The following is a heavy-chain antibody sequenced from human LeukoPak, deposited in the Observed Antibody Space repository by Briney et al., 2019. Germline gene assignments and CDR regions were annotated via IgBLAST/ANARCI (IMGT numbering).Heavy chain of an antibody. D-gene: IGHD2-2*01. J-gene: IGHJ3*02. CDR1: GGSFSGYY. CDR2: INHSGST. Sequence: PSETLSLTCTVYGGSFSGYYWSWIRQPPGKGLEWIGEINHSGSTNYNPSPKSRVTISVDTSKNQFSLKLSSVTAAETAVYYCARLLVVPAASDAFDIWGQGTMVTVSS. V-gene: IGHV4-34*01. CDR3: ARLLVVPAASDAFDI.